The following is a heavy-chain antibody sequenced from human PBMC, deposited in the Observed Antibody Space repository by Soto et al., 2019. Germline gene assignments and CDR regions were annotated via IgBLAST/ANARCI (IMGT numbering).Heavy chain of an antibody. Sequence: SVKVSCKASGDTFRTYALSWVRQSPGQGLEWMGGIIPIFGSADYAQKFEGRVTITADKSTSTAYMELRRLRSEDTAFYYCATTRIAIRPFYFVYWGQGSLVTVSS. J-gene: IGHJ4*02. V-gene: IGHV1-69*06. CDR1: GDTFRTYA. CDR2: IIPIFGSA. CDR3: ATTRIAIRPFYFVY. D-gene: IGHD6-6*01.